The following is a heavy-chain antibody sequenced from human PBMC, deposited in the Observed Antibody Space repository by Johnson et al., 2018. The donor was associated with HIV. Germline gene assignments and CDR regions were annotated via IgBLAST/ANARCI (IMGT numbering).Heavy chain of an antibody. J-gene: IGHJ3*02. D-gene: IGHD1-26*01. CDR1: GFIFSDYY. Sequence: QVQLVESGGGLVQPGGSLRLSCAASGFIFSDYYMSWIRQAPGRGLDWVSYISTSGSTINYADSVKGRFTISRDNSKNTLYLQRNSLRAEDTAVYYCAKDSIEWELRAFDIWGQGTMVTVSS. V-gene: IGHV3-11*01. CDR2: ISTSGSTI. CDR3: AKDSIEWELRAFDI.